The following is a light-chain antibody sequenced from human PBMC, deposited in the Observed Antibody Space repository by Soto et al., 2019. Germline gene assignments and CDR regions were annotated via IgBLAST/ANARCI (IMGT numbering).Light chain of an antibody. J-gene: IGKJ2*01. CDR1: QTLLYSSNNKNY. Sequence: DIVMTQSPDSLAVSLGERATINCKSSQTLLYSSNNKNYLVWYQHKPGQPPKLLISWASTRESGVPDRFSGSGSGTDFTLTISSLQAVDVAVYYCQQFYNTPYTFGQGTKLEIK. V-gene: IGKV4-1*01. CDR3: QQFYNTPYT. CDR2: WAS.